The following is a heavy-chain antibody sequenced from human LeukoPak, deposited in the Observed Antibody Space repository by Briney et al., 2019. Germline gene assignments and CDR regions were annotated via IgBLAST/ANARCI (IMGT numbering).Heavy chain of an antibody. V-gene: IGHV4-59*01. CDR3: ARHSGTYYDFDY. CDR1: GGSISTYY. D-gene: IGHD1-26*01. CDR2: IYYSGST. Sequence: SETLSLTCTVSGGSISTYYWSWIRQPPGKGLEWIGYIYYSGSTNYNPSLKSRVTISVDTSRNQFSLRLSSVTAADTAVYYCARHSGTYYDFDYWGQGTLVTVSS. J-gene: IGHJ4*02.